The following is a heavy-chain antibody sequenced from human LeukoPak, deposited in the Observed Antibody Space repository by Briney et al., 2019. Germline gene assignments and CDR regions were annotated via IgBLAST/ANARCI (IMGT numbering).Heavy chain of an antibody. CDR1: GFTFSSYA. CDR3: AKDSDSSSSATDY. Sequence: PGGSLRLSCAASGFTFSSYAMHWVRQAPGKGLEWVAVISYDGSNKYYADSVKGRFTISRDNSKNTLYLQMNSLRAEDTAVYYCAKDSDSSSSATDYWGQGTLVTVSS. V-gene: IGHV3-30-3*01. J-gene: IGHJ4*02. D-gene: IGHD6-13*01. CDR2: ISYDGSNK.